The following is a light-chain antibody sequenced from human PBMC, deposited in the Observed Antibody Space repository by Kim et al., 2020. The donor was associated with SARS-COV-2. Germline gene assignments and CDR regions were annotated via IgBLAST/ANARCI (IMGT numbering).Light chain of an antibody. CDR1: QDIKTY. J-gene: IGKJ2*01. CDR3: QQYDNLPYT. CDR2: GAG. Sequence: DIEMTQSPSSLSAFVGDRVTITCQASQDIKTYLNWFQQKPGKPPRVLVSGAGNLETGVPSRFSGGGSGTHFTFTVSSLHPDDVGIYYCQQYDNLPYTFGQGTKLEI. V-gene: IGKV1-33*01.